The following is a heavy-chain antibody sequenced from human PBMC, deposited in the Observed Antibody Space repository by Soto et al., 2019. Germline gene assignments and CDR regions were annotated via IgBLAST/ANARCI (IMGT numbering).Heavy chain of an antibody. CDR1: GGSISSGDNS. Sequence: QLQLQESGSGLVKPSQTLSLTCAVSGGSISSGDNSWSWIRQPPGKGLEWIGYIYHNGNTYYNPSLNSRATVSVDRSKNQFSLRLTSVTAADTAVYFCARRRIPSGYDDFFDVWGQGILVTVSS. J-gene: IGHJ4*02. V-gene: IGHV4-30-2*01. CDR2: IYHNGNT. D-gene: IGHD5-12*01. CDR3: ARRRIPSGYDDFFDV.